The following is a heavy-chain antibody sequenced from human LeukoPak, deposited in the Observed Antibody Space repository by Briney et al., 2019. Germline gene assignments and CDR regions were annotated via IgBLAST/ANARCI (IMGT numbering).Heavy chain of an antibody. D-gene: IGHD5-24*01. J-gene: IGHJ1*01. CDR3: ARDLDGYNYSDEYFQH. CDR2: ISAYNGNT. Sequence: ASVKVSCEASGYTFTSYGISWVRQAPGQGLEWMGWISAYNGNTNYAQKLQGRVTMTTDTSTSTAYMELRSLRSDDTAVYYCARDLDGYNYSDEYFQHWGQGTLVTVSS. V-gene: IGHV1-18*01. CDR1: GYTFTSYG.